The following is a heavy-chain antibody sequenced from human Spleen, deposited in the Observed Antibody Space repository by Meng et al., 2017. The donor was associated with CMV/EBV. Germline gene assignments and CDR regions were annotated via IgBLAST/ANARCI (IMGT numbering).Heavy chain of an antibody. CDR3: GRDMDV. CDR2: ITSGGTYR. J-gene: IGHJ6*02. Sequence: GESLKISCAASGFTFSSYSINWVRQAPGKGLEWVSSITSGGTYRYYADSVKGRFTVSRDNAKNSLYLQMNSLTGEDTAVYYCGRDMDVWGQGTTVTVSS. CDR1: GFTFSSYS. V-gene: IGHV3-21*01.